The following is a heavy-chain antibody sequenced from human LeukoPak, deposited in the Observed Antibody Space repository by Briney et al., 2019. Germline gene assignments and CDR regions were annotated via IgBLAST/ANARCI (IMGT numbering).Heavy chain of an antibody. CDR3: ARHYSSSWHYSDY. Sequence: PGGSLRLSCAASGFTFSSYAMSWVRQAPGKGLESVSTISGSGDSTYYADSVKGRFTISRDNSKNTMYLQMNSLRAEDTAVYYCARHYSSSWHYSDYWGQGTLVTASS. V-gene: IGHV3-23*01. J-gene: IGHJ4*02. D-gene: IGHD6-13*01. CDR1: GFTFSSYA. CDR2: ISGSGDST.